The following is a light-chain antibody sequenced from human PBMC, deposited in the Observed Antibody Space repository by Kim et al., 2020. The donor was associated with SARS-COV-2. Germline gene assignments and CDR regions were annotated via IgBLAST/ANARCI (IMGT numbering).Light chain of an antibody. CDR1: QGISNQ. CDR2: DAS. V-gene: IGKV1-27*01. J-gene: IGKJ1*01. Sequence: AAVGDGVTITCRASQGISNQLAWYQQKPGKVPQVLIYDASALQSGVPSRFSGSRSGTDFTLTISSLQPEDVATYYCQKYDSAPWTFGQGTKVDIK. CDR3: QKYDSAPWT.